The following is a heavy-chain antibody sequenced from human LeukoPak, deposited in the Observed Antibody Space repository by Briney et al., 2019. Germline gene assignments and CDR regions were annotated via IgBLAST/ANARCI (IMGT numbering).Heavy chain of an antibody. CDR2: IYYSGST. V-gene: IGHV4-61*01. Sequence: SETLSLTCTVSGGSISSSSYYWSWIRQPPGKGLEWIGYIYYSGSTSYNPSLKSRVTISVDTSKNQFSLKLSSVTAADTAVYYCARGGLNRFDPWGQGTLVTVSS. J-gene: IGHJ5*02. CDR1: GGSISSSSYY. CDR3: ARGGLNRFDP. D-gene: IGHD1-26*01.